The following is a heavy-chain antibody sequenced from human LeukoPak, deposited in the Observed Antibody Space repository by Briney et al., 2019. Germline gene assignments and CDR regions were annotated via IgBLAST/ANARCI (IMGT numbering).Heavy chain of an antibody. Sequence: SETLSLTCTVSGGSISSYYWSWIRQPPGKGLEWIGYIYYSGSTNYNPSLKSRVTISVDTSKNQFSLKLSSVTAADTAVYYCARDVVVTANDAFDIWGQGTMVTVSS. CDR3: ARDVVVTANDAFDI. D-gene: IGHD2-21*02. CDR2: IYYSGST. J-gene: IGHJ3*02. CDR1: GGSISSYY. V-gene: IGHV4-59*01.